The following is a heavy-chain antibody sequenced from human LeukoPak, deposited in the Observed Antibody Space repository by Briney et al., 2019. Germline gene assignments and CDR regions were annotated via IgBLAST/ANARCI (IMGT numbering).Heavy chain of an antibody. CDR3: ARESGSVTSEVDFDY. CDR2: ISYDGSNK. Sequence: GGSLRLSCAASGFTFSSYAMHWVRQAPGKGLEWVAVISYDGSNKKYADSVKGRFTISRDNAKNSLYLQMNSLRAEDTAVYYCARESGSVTSEVDFDYWGQGTLVTVSS. J-gene: IGHJ4*02. D-gene: IGHD4-17*01. V-gene: IGHV3-30*04. CDR1: GFTFSSYA.